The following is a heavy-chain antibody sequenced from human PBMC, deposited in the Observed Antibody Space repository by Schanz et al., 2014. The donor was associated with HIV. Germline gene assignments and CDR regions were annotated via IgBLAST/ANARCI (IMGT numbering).Heavy chain of an antibody. CDR2: TSPYNGNT. CDR1: GYSFSTFG. Sequence: QVQLVQSGAVMQKPGASVKVSCKASGYSFSTFGISWVRQAPGQGLEWMGWTSPYNGNTNYAENLQGRVTMTTDTSTSTAYMDLRSLRSDDTAVYYCARCYSSPMDGLDVWGQGTTVIVSS. J-gene: IGHJ6*02. CDR3: ARCYSSPMDGLDV. D-gene: IGHD6-19*01. V-gene: IGHV1-18*01.